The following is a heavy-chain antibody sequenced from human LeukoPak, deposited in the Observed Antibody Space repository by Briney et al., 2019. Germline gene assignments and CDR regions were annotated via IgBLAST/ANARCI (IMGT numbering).Heavy chain of an antibody. CDR2: IYYSGST. J-gene: IGHJ6*03. CDR3: ARIAGGFGELNDYYYYYYMDV. Sequence: SETLSLTCTVSGGSISSYYWGWIRQPPGKGLEWIGSIYYSGSTYYNPSLKSRVTISVDTSKNQFSLKLSSVTAADTAVYYCARIAGGFGELNDYYYYYYMDVWGKGTTVTVSS. CDR1: GGSISSYY. D-gene: IGHD3-10*01. V-gene: IGHV4-39*07.